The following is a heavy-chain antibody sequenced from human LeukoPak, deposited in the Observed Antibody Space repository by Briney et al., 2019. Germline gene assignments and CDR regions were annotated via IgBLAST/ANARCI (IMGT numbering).Heavy chain of an antibody. V-gene: IGHV3-30-3*01. Sequence: GRSLRLSCAASGFTFSSYAIHWVRQAPGKGLEWVAITSYGGSNKYYADSVKGRFTISRDNSKNTLYLQMNSLRAEDTAVYYCATSYDSSGYPFDYWGQGTLVTVSS. CDR3: ATSYDSSGYPFDY. CDR2: TSYGGSNK. J-gene: IGHJ4*02. CDR1: GFTFSSYA. D-gene: IGHD3-22*01.